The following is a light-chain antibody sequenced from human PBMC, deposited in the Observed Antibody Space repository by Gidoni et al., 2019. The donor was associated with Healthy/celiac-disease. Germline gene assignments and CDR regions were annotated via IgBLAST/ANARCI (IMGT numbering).Light chain of an antibody. CDR3: QQYDSLPWT. J-gene: IGKJ1*01. Sequence: DIQMTQSPSSLSASAGDRVTITCQASQVISNYLNWYQQKPGKAPKLLIYDASSLERGVPSRFSGSGSGTDFTFTISSLQPEDIATYYCQQYDSLPWTFGQGTKVEIK. CDR1: QVISNY. V-gene: IGKV1-33*01. CDR2: DAS.